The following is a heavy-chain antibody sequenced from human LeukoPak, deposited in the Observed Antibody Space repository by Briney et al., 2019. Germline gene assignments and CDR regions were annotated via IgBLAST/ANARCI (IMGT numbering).Heavy chain of an antibody. Sequence: ASVKVSCKASGYSFTNYAMNWVRQAPGQGLEWMGWINTNTGNPAYAQGFTGRFVFSLDTSVSTAYLQISSLKAEDTAVYYCARAYQPLGGLSFPDSWGQGTLVTVSS. J-gene: IGHJ5*01. V-gene: IGHV7-4-1*02. CDR1: GYSFTNYA. CDR2: INTNTGNP. CDR3: ARAYQPLGGLSFPDS. D-gene: IGHD3-16*02.